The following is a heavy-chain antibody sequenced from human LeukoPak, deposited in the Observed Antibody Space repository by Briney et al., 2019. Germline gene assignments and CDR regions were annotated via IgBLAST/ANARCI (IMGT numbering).Heavy chain of an antibody. D-gene: IGHD4-11*01. V-gene: IGHV3-23*01. CDR2: ISGSGGST. CDR3: AKDQRDSNYYYYYMDV. CDR1: GFTFSTHA. Sequence: GGSLRLSCAASGFTFSTHAMSWVRQAPGKGLEWVSGISGSGGSTYYGDSMKGRFTISRDNSKNTLYLQMNSLGAEDTAVYYCAKDQRDSNYYYYYMDVWGKGTAVTVSS. J-gene: IGHJ6*03.